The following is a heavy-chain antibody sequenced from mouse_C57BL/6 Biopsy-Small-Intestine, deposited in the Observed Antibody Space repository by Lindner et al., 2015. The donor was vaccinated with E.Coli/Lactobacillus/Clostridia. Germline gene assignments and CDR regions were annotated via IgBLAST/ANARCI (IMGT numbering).Heavy chain of an antibody. D-gene: IGHD1-3*01. CDR1: GYTFTSYT. V-gene: IGHV1-4*01. Sequence: VQLQESGAEVVRPGTSVKMSCKASGYTFTSYTMHWVKQRPGQGLEWIGKINPTSGYTKYNQKFKDKATLTADKSSRTAYMQLSSLTSEDSAVFYCAREWLRGTMDYWGQGTSVTVPS. CDR3: AREWLRGTMDY. J-gene: IGHJ4*01. CDR2: INPTSGYT.